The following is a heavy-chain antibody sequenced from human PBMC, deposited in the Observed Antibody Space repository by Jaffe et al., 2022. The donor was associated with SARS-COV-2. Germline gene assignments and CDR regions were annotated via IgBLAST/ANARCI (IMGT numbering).Heavy chain of an antibody. CDR2: IYHSGST. D-gene: IGHD1-26*01. V-gene: IGHV4-4*02. J-gene: IGHJ5*02. Sequence: QVQLQESGPGLVKPSGTLSLTCAVSGGSISSSNWWSWVRQPPGKGLEWIGEIYHSGSTNYNPSLKSRVTISVDKSKNQFSLKLSSVTAADTAVYYCARGRSGSSPVPRKNWFDPWGQGTLVTVSS. CDR1: GGSISSSNW. CDR3: ARGRSGSSPVPRKNWFDP.